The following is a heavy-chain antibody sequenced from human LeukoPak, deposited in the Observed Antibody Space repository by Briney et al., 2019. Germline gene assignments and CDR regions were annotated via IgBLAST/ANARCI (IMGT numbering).Heavy chain of an antibody. CDR1: GDSLGGYY. V-gene: IGHV4-4*09. CDR3: ARQAYYSPSGSWTGFDF. D-gene: IGHD3-10*01. Sequence: SETLSLTCTVSGDSLGGYYWTWIRQPPGKGLEWIGYIHTSGGTNYNPSLKSRVTMSVDTSKNQFSLKLTSVTAADTAAYFCARQAYYSPSGSWTGFDFWGQGTLASVSS. CDR2: IHTSGGT. J-gene: IGHJ4*02.